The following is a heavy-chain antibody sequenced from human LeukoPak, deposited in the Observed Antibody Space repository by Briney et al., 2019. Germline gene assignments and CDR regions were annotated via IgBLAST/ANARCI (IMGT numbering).Heavy chain of an antibody. V-gene: IGHV1-69*13. CDR3: AIDGYSYGYSAY. CDR1: GGTFSSYA. Sequence: SVEVSCKASGGTFSSYAISWVRQAPGQGLEWMGGIIPIFGTANYAQKFQGRVTITADESTSTAYMELSSLRSEDTAVYYCAIDGYSYGYSAYWGQGTLVTVSS. CDR2: IIPIFGTA. D-gene: IGHD5-18*01. J-gene: IGHJ4*02.